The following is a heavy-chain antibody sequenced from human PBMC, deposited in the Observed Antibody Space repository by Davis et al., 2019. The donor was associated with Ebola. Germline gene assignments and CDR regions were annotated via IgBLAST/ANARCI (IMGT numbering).Heavy chain of an antibody. CDR2: INPNSGGT. J-gene: IGHJ6*03. V-gene: IGHV1-2*02. CDR3: AREYYDFWSGPRGYYMDV. D-gene: IGHD3-3*01. CDR1: GYTFTGYY. Sequence: ASVKVSCKASGYTFTGYYMHWVRQAPGQGLEWMGWINPNSGGTNYAQKFQGRVTMTRDTSISTAYMELSRLRSDDTAVYYCAREYYDFWSGPRGYYMDVWGKGTTVTVSS.